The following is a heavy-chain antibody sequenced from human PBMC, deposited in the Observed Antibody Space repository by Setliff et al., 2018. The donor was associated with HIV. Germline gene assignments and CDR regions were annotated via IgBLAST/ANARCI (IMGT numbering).Heavy chain of an antibody. V-gene: IGHV1-2*06. Sequence: ASVKVSCKASGYTFTAYYIHWVRQAPGQGLEWMGRINPNSGSTNYAQNFQGRVTMTRDTSISTAYMELSRLRSDDTAVYYCASKVHCTNGVCLDAFDIWGQGTMVTVSS. D-gene: IGHD2-8*01. CDR2: INPNSGST. CDR1: GYTFTAYY. J-gene: IGHJ3*02. CDR3: ASKVHCTNGVCLDAFDI.